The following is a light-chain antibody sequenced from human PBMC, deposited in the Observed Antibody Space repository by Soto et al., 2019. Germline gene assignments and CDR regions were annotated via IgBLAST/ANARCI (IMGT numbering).Light chain of an antibody. V-gene: IGKV3-15*01. CDR3: QQYNMWPRT. J-gene: IGKJ1*01. CDR1: QSVTSN. Sequence: EIVMTQSPATLSVSPGERATLSCRASQSVTSNLAWYQQKPGQAPRLLIYGASTRATGIPARFSGSGSETEFSLTISSLQSEDFAVYYCQQYNMWPRTFGQGTKVEIK. CDR2: GAS.